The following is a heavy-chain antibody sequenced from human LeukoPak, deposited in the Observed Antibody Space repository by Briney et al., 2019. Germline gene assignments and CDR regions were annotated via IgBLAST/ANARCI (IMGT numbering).Heavy chain of an antibody. Sequence: PSGTLSLTCAVSGGSISSSNWWSWVRQPPGKGLEWIGEIYHSGSTNYNPSLKSRVTISVDKSKDQFSLKLSSVTAADTAVYYCAGAAKYSSGWRIDHWGQGTLVTVSS. V-gene: IGHV4-4*02. CDR1: GGSISSSNW. D-gene: IGHD6-19*01. CDR3: AGAAKYSSGWRIDH. CDR2: IYHSGST. J-gene: IGHJ4*02.